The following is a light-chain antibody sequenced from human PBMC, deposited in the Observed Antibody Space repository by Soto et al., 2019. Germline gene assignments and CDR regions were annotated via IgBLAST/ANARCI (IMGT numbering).Light chain of an antibody. CDR3: QQLNTYPIT. CDR2: GAS. J-gene: IGKJ5*01. CDR1: QGISSY. V-gene: IGKV1-9*01. Sequence: IQLTQSPSSLSASVGDRVTITCRASQGISSYLAWYQQKPGKAPKLLIYGASTLEGGVPFRFSGSGSGTDFTLTISSLQPEDFATYYCQQLNTYPITFAQGTRLEIK.